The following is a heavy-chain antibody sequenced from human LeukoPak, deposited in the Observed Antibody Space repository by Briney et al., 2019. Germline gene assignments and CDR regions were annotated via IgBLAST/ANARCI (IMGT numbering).Heavy chain of an antibody. CDR1: GFTFSSYA. CDR3: AKSVGATTTGWFDP. V-gene: IGHV3-23*01. Sequence: PGGSLRLSCAASGFTFSSYAMSWVRQAPGKGLEWVSAISGSGGSTYYADSVKGRFTISRDNSKNTLYLQMNSLRAEDTAGYYCAKSVGATTTGWFDPWGQGTLVTVSS. D-gene: IGHD1-26*01. J-gene: IGHJ5*02. CDR2: ISGSGGST.